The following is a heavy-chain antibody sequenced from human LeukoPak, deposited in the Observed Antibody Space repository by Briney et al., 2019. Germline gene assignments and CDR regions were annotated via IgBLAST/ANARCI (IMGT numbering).Heavy chain of an antibody. CDR3: ARERVGGTSCYDY. D-gene: IGHD2-2*01. CDR1: GFTFSSYS. Sequence: PGGSLRLSCAASGFTFSSYSMNWVRQAPGKGLEWVSSISSSSSYIYYADSVKGRFTISRDNAKNSLYLQMNSLRAEDTAVYYCARERVGGTSCYDYWGQGTLVTVSS. J-gene: IGHJ4*02. CDR2: ISSSSSYI. V-gene: IGHV3-21*01.